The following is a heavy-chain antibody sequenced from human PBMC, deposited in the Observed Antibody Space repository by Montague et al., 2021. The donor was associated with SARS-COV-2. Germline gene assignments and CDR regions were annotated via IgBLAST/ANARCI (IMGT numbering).Heavy chain of an antibody. CDR3: ARPLVRGVPKAFDI. CDR1: GGSITRNYY. Sequence: SETLSLTCTVSGGSITRNYYWGWIRQAPGKGLEWVGNIYYSGTIFINPSLESRVTISVDASKNQFSLNLTSVTAADTAVYYCARPLVRGVPKAFDIWGQGALVIASS. J-gene: IGHJ3*02. V-gene: IGHV4-39*01. CDR2: IYYSGTI. D-gene: IGHD3-10*01.